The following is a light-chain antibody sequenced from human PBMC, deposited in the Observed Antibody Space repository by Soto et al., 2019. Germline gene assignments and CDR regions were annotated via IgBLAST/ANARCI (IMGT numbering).Light chain of an antibody. CDR3: LQDYNYPRT. CDR1: QVIRND. CDR2: AAS. V-gene: IGKV1-6*01. Sequence: AIQMTQSPSSLSGSVGDRVTITCRASQVIRNDLGWYQQKPGRAPKLLIYAASNLQSGVPSRFSGSGSGTDFTLTISSLQPEDFATYYCLQDYNYPRTFGQGTKVDIK. J-gene: IGKJ1*01.